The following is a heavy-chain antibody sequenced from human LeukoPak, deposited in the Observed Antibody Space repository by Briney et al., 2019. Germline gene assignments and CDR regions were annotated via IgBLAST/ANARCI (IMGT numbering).Heavy chain of an antibody. D-gene: IGHD3-16*01. J-gene: IGHJ5*02. CDR1: GSIFGSVW. V-gene: IGHV3-7*01. Sequence: GSLRLSCVASGSIFGSVWMSWVRQAPGKGLEWVGNIKPDGSVQYPVDSLRGRFSISRDNARNSLFLQMNNLRVKDTAVYYCASQHYARFDPWGQGTLVTVSS. CDR2: IKPDGSVQ. CDR3: ASQHYARFDP.